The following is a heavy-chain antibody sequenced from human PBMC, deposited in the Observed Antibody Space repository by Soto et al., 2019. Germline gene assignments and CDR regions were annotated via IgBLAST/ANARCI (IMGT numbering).Heavy chain of an antibody. CDR3: SRGGFHHGFDV. CDR1: GFTFRSYW. Sequence: EVQLAESGGASVQPGGSLRLSCAASGFTFRSYWMHWVRQAPGKGLVWVARIDNDGTGSIYADSVRGRFTISRDNAYNTVYLHMTSLIADDTAVYYCSRGGFHHGFDVWCQGTMVTVSS. V-gene: IGHV3-74*01. J-gene: IGHJ3*01. CDR2: IDNDGTGS. D-gene: IGHD2-15*01.